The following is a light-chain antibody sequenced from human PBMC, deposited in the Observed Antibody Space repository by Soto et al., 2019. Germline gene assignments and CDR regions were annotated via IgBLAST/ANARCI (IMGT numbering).Light chain of an antibody. V-gene: IGLV2-11*01. Sequence: QSALTQPRSVSGSPGQSATISCTGTSSDVGGYNYVSWYQQHPGKAPKLVIYDVSKRPSGVPDRFSGSKSANTASLTISGLQAEDEADYYCCSYAGNSLWVFGGGTKVTVL. CDR2: DVS. J-gene: IGLJ3*02. CDR3: CSYAGNSLWV. CDR1: SSDVGGYNY.